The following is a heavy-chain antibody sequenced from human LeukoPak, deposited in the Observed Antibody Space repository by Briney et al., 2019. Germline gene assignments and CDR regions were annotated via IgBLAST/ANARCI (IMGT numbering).Heavy chain of an antibody. V-gene: IGHV3-23*01. D-gene: IGHD3-22*01. J-gene: IGHJ4*02. CDR1: GFTFSSYA. Sequence: GGSLRLSCAASGFTFSSYAMTWVRQAPGKGLEWVSAISGSGGSTYYADSVKGRFTISRDNSKNTLYLQMNSLRAEDTAVYYCARLDLIYYDRPSDYWGQGTLVTVSS. CDR3: ARLDLIYYDRPSDY. CDR2: ISGSGGST.